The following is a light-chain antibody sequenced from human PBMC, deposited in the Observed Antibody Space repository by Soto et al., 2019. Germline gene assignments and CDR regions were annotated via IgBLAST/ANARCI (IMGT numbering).Light chain of an antibody. J-gene: IGKJ1*01. CDR2: DAS. V-gene: IGKV1-5*01. CDR3: QHYNSYRT. CDR1: QSISSW. Sequence: DIQMTQSPSTLSASVGDRVTITCRASQSISSWLAWYQQKPGEAPKLLIYDASSLESGVPSRFSGSGSGTEFTLTISRLQPDDFATYYCQHYNSYRTFGQGTKVEIK.